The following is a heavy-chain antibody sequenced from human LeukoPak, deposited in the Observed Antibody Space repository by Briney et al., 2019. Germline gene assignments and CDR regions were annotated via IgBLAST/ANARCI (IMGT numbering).Heavy chain of an antibody. Sequence: GGSLRLSCAASGFTFSSYSMNWVRQAPGKGLEWVSYISSSSSTIYYADSVKGRFTISRDNAKNSLYLQMSSLRAEDTAVYYCARDYSTYYDFWSGSPMDVWGKGTTVTVSS. D-gene: IGHD3-3*01. V-gene: IGHV3-48*01. CDR1: GFTFSSYS. J-gene: IGHJ6*03. CDR3: ARDYSTYYDFWSGSPMDV. CDR2: ISSSSSTI.